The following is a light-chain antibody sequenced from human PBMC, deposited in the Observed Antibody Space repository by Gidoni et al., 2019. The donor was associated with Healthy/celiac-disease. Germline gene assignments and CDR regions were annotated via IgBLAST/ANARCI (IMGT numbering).Light chain of an antibody. CDR1: SSNIGAGYD. CDR3: QSYDSSLSGSWV. V-gene: IGLV1-40*01. J-gene: IGLJ3*02. CDR2: GNS. Sequence: QSVRTQPPSVSGDPGQRAPISCTGSSSNIGAGYDVHWYQQLPGTAPKLLITGNSNRPSWVPDRFSASKSGTSASLAITGLPAEDEADYYCQSYDSSLSGSWVFGGGTKLPVL.